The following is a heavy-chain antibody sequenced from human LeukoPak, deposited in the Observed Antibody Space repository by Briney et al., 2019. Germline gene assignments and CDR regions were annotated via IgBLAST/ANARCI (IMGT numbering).Heavy chain of an antibody. V-gene: IGHV3-43D*04. Sequence: GGSLRLSCAASGFTFDDYAMHWVRQAPVKGLEWVSLISWDGGSTYYADSVKGRFTISRDNSKNSLYLQMNSLRAEDTALYYCAKDMARYSSSLYMDVWGKGTTVTVSS. CDR1: GFTFDDYA. CDR2: ISWDGGST. D-gene: IGHD6-13*01. CDR3: AKDMARYSSSLYMDV. J-gene: IGHJ6*04.